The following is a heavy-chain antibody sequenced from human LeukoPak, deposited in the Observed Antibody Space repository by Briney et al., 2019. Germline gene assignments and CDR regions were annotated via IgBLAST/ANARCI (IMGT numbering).Heavy chain of an antibody. CDR1: GFTFSGSA. J-gene: IGHJ4*02. CDR2: IRSKANSYAT. CDR3: TRPYSSGYY. D-gene: IGHD6-19*01. V-gene: IGHV3-73*01. Sequence: TGGSLRLSCAASGFTFSGSAMHWVRQAPGKGLEWVGRIRSKANSYATAYAASVKGRFTISRDDSKNTAYLQMNSLKIEDTAVYYCTRPYSSGYYWGQGTLVTVSS.